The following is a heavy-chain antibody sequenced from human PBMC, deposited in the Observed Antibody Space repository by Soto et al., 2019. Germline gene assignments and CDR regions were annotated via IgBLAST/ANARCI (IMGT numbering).Heavy chain of an antibody. CDR2: IRSKAYGGTT. Sequence: GGSLRLSCAASGFTFSSYAMSWVRQAPGKGLEWVGFIRSKAYGGTTEYAASVKGRFTISRDDSKSIAYLQMNSLKTEDTAVYYCTRAFVVVIAPDAFDIWGQGTMVTVSS. V-gene: IGHV3-49*04. J-gene: IGHJ3*02. D-gene: IGHD2-21*01. CDR1: GFTFSSYA. CDR3: TRAFVVVIAPDAFDI.